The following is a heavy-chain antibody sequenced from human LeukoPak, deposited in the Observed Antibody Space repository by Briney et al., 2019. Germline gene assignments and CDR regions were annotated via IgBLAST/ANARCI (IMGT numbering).Heavy chain of an antibody. CDR2: IYYSGTT. D-gene: IGHD4-17*01. CDR3: ARSTAVTTSLEY. Sequence: PSQTLSLTCTVSGGSISSGGYYWSWIRQHPGKGLEWIGYIYYSGTTYYNPALKSRVTISADTSKNQFSLKLSSVTAADTAVYYCARSTAVTTSLEYWGQGTLVTVSS. J-gene: IGHJ4*02. V-gene: IGHV4-31*03. CDR1: GGSISSGGYY.